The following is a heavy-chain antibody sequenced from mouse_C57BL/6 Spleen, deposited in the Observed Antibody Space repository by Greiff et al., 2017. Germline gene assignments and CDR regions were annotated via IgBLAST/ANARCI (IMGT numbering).Heavy chain of an antibody. J-gene: IGHJ4*01. Sequence: VQLQQPGAELVRPGSSVKLSCKASGYTFTSYWMHWVKQRPIQGLEWIGNIDPSDSETHYNQKFKDKATLTVDKSSSTAYMQLSSLASEDSAVYYCARSKTGTDAMDYGGQGTSVTVSS. CDR3: ARSKTGTDAMDY. D-gene: IGHD4-1*01. CDR1: GYTFTSYW. V-gene: IGHV1-52*01. CDR2: IDPSDSET.